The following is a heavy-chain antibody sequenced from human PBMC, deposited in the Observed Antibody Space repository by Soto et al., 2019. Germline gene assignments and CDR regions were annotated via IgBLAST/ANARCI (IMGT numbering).Heavy chain of an antibody. CDR3: ARDHLDIVVVPAAINMDV. J-gene: IGHJ6*03. CDR1: GFTFSSYW. Sequence: GGSLSLSCAASGFTFSSYWMHWVRQAPGKGLVWVSRINSDGSSTSYADSVKGRFTISRDNAKNTLYLQMNSLRAEDTAVYYCARDHLDIVVVPAAINMDVWGKGTTVTVSS. CDR2: INSDGSST. D-gene: IGHD2-2*02. V-gene: IGHV3-74*01.